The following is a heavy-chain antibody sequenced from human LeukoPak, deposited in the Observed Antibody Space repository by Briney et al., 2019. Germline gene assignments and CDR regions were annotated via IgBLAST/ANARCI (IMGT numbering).Heavy chain of an antibody. J-gene: IGHJ4*02. V-gene: IGHV3-23*01. CDR3: AKGYYYDSSGYYYEDPPDY. D-gene: IGHD3-22*01. Sequence: GGSLRLSCAASGFTFSSYGMHWVRQAPGKGLEWVSAISGSGGSTYYADSVKGRFTISRDNSKNTLYLQMNSLRAEDTAVYYCAKGYYYDSSGYYYEDPPDYWGQGTLVTVSS. CDR2: ISGSGGST. CDR1: GFTFSSYG.